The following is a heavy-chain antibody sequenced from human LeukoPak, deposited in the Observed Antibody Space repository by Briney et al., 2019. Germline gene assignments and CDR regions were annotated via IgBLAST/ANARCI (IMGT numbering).Heavy chain of an antibody. D-gene: IGHD5-18*01. V-gene: IGHV3-23*01. CDR3: AKEGRTAVYTSIFDP. J-gene: IGHJ5*02. Sequence: PGGSLRLSCAASGFTFSSYAMSWVRQAPVKGLEWVSAISGSGGSTYYADSVKGRFTISRDNSKNTLYLQMNSLRAEDAAVYYCAKEGRTAVYTSIFDPWGQGTLVTVSS. CDR1: GFTFSSYA. CDR2: ISGSGGST.